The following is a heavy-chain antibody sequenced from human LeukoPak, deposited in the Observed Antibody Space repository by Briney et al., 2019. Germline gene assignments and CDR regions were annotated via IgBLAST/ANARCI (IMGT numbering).Heavy chain of an antibody. D-gene: IGHD4-17*01. J-gene: IGHJ5*02. CDR1: GFTFSSFA. Sequence: GGSLRLSCAASGFTFSSFAMSWVRQAPGKGLEWVSAISGSGGSTYYADSVKGRFTISRDTSKNTLYLQINSLRVEDTAVYYCIVFGDSNHWGQGTLVTVSS. V-gene: IGHV3-23*01. CDR3: IVFGDSNH. CDR2: ISGSGGST.